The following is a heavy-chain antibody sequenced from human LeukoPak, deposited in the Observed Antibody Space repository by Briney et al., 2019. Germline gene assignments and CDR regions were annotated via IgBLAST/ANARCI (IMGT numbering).Heavy chain of an antibody. V-gene: IGHV4-34*01. J-gene: IGHJ4*02. Sequence: SETLSLTCAVYGESFSGYYWSWIRQPPGKGLEWIGEINHSGSTNYNPSLKSRVTISVDTSKNQFPLKLSSVTAADTAVYYCARGPPVTPNYWGQGTLVTVSS. CDR1: GESFSGYY. CDR3: ARGPPVTPNY. D-gene: IGHD4-17*01. CDR2: INHSGST.